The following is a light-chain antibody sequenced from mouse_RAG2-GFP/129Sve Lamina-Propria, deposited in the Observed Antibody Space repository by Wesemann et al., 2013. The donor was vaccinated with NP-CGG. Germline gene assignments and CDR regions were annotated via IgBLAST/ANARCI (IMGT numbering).Light chain of an antibody. CDR1: QDVGTA. J-gene: IGKJ2*01. V-gene: IGKV6-13*01. Sequence: DIVMTQSHKFMSTSVGDRVSITCKASQDVGTAVAWYQQKPGQSPKLLIYSASNRYTGVPDRFTGSGSGTDFTLTISNMLSEDLADYFCQQYSSYPYTFGGGTKLEIK. CDR2: SAS. CDR3: QQYSSYPYT.